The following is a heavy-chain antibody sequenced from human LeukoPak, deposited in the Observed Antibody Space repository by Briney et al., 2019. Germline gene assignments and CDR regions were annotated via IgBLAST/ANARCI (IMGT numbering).Heavy chain of an antibody. CDR3: ARGDKFSGDY. J-gene: IGHJ4*02. CDR1: GFTFSSYW. CDR2: INQDGREK. D-gene: IGHD2-15*01. Sequence: GGSLRLSCAASGFTFSSYWMSWVRQAPGKGLEWVANINQDGREKYYVDSVKGRFTISRDNAKNSLYLQMNSLRAENTAVYFCARGDKFSGDYWGQGTLVTVSS. V-gene: IGHV3-7*04.